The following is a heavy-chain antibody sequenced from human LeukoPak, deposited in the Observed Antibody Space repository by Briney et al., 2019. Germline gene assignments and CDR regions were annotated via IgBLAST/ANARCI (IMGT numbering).Heavy chain of an antibody. J-gene: IGHJ4*02. CDR2: IYYSGST. CDR1: GGSISSYY. CDR3: ARTYGDYRFDY. Sequence: PSETLSLTCTVSGGSISSYYWSWIRQPPGKGLEFIGYIYYSGSTSYNPSLKSRVTISVDTSKNQFSLKLSSVTAADTAVYYCARTYGDYRFDYWGQGTLVTVSS. V-gene: IGHV4-59*01. D-gene: IGHD4-17*01.